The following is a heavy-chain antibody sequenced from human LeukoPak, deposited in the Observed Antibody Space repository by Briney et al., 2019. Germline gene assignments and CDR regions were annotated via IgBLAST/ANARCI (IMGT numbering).Heavy chain of an antibody. CDR2: INPSGGST. J-gene: IGHJ4*02. CDR3: ARDINRTGKLDY. CDR1: GYTFTSYY. Sequence: ASVKVSCKASGYTFTSYYIHWVRQAPGQGLEWMGIINPSGGSTSYAQKFQGRVTMTRDTSTSTVYMELSSLRSEDTAVYYCARDINRTGKLDYWGQGTLVTVSS. D-gene: IGHD3-10*01. V-gene: IGHV1-46*01.